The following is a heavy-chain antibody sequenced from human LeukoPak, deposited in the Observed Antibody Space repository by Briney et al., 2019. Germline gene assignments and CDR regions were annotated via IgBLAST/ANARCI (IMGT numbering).Heavy chain of an antibody. CDR2: ISYNGDT. V-gene: IGHV4-39*01. J-gene: IGHJ4*02. Sequence: PSETLSLTCVVSGDSINNSPYFWGWVRQPPGQGLEWVASISYNGDTYFKPSLKSRLIVSVDTSKNQFRLSSVTAADTAIYFCARRADYGNSYFDSWGQGALVTVSS. CDR1: GDSINNSPYF. CDR3: ARRADYGNSYFDS. D-gene: IGHD4-17*01.